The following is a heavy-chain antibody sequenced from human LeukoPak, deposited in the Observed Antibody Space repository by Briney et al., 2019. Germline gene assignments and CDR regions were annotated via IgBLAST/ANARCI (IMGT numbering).Heavy chain of an antibody. J-gene: IGHJ4*02. D-gene: IGHD3-16*02. V-gene: IGHV3-23*01. CDR3: AKLSGTFDS. CDR2: ISGSGDST. Sequence: GGSLRLSCAASGFPFSSYSMNWVRQAPGKGLEWVSGISGSGDSTYYADSLKGRFTISRDNSKNTLNLQMNSLRAEDTAIYYCAKLSGTFDSWGQGTLVTVSS. CDR1: GFPFSSYS.